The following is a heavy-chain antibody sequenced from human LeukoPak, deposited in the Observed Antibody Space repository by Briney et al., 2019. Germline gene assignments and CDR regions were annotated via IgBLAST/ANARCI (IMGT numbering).Heavy chain of an antibody. CDR3: ARSRYYDSSGYNPTYYFHY. CDR1: GDSFIGTY. Sequence: SETLSLTCTVSGDSFIGTYWSWIRQAPGRGLEWIGYIYHTVDTNYNPSLQSRVTISVDISKKQFSLRLTSVTAADTAVYYCARSRYYDSSGYNPTYYFHYWGQGILVTVSS. V-gene: IGHV4-59*01. J-gene: IGHJ4*02. CDR2: IYHTVDT. D-gene: IGHD3-22*01.